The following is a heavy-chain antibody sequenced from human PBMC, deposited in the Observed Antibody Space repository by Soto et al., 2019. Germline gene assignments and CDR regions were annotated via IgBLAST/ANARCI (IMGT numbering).Heavy chain of an antibody. D-gene: IGHD5-18*01. CDR2: ISGYNGRT. Sequence: GASVKVSCKASGYNFRNFGITWVRQASGLGLEWLGWISGYNGRTSSARNFRDRVLLTTDTATNTAYMELRSLTSDDTAIYYCAREGYSSGFDPFYFWGQGTKVTVSS. J-gene: IGHJ3*01. V-gene: IGHV1-18*01. CDR3: AREGYSSGFDPFYF. CDR1: GYNFRNFG.